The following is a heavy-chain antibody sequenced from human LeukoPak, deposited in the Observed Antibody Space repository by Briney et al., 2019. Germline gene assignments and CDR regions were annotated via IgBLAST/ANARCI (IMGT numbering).Heavy chain of an antibody. J-gene: IGHJ5*02. Sequence: PSETLSLTCAVYGGSFSGYYWSWIRQPPGKGLEWIGEINHSGSTNYNPSLKSRVTISVDTSKNQFSLKLSSVTAADTAVYYCAVRGVIYFGWFDPWGQGTLVTVSS. CDR2: INHSGST. CDR1: GGSFSGYY. CDR3: AVRGVIYFGWFDP. D-gene: IGHD3-10*01. V-gene: IGHV4-34*01.